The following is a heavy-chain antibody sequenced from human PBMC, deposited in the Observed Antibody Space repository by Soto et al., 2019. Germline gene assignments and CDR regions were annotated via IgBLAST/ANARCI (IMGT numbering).Heavy chain of an antibody. CDR3: TRVGYCISTSCASMDV. J-gene: IGHJ6*02. D-gene: IGHD2-2*01. CDR1: GFTFGDYA. Sequence: GGSLRLSCTASGFTFGDYAMSWFRQAPGKGLEWVGFIRSKAYGGTTEYAASVKGRFTISRDDSKSIAYLQMNSLKTEDTAVYYCTRVGYCISTSCASMDVWGQGTTVTVSS. CDR2: IRSKAYGGTT. V-gene: IGHV3-49*03.